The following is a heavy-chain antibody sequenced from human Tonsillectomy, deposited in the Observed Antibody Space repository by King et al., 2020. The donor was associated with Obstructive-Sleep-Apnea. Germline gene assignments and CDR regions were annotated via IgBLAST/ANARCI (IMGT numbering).Heavy chain of an antibody. J-gene: IGHJ4*02. V-gene: IGHV3-66*01. CDR3: ARDYGRNSWPFDS. CDR2: LSTIGDT. CDR1: GFTFSTNY. Sequence: VQLVESGGGLVQPGGSLRLSCAASGFTFSTNYMSGVRPAPGQGLEWVSTLSTIGDTYFSDTVTGRFTIYRDNSKNTLYLQMNILRPEDTAVYYCARDYGRNSWPFDSWGQGTLVTVSS. D-gene: IGHD4-23*01.